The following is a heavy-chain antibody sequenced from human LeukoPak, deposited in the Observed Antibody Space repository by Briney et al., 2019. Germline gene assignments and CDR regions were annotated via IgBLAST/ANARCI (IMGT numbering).Heavy chain of an antibody. D-gene: IGHD1-26*01. Sequence: AGGSLRLSCVASGFTFSSYSMNWVRQAPGKGLEWVSSIDSSSTYIYTADSMKGRFTISRDNAKNSVYLQVNSLRAEDTAVYYCARDPLGVTIPMDVWGKGTTVTVSS. V-gene: IGHV3-21*01. J-gene: IGHJ6*03. CDR2: IDSSSTYI. CDR1: GFTFSSYS. CDR3: ARDPLGVTIPMDV.